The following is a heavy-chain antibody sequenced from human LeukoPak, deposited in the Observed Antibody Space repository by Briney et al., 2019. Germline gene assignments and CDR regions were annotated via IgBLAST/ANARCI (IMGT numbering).Heavy chain of an antibody. D-gene: IGHD3/OR15-3a*01. CDR1: GGSISSYY. Sequence: SETLSLTCTVSGGSISSYYWSWIRQPPGKGLEWIGYIYYSGSTNYNPSLKSRVTISVDTSKNQFSLKLSSVTAADTAVYYCAREGGLGNWFDPWGQGTLVTVSS. CDR2: IYYSGST. CDR3: AREGGLGNWFDP. J-gene: IGHJ5*02. V-gene: IGHV4-59*01.